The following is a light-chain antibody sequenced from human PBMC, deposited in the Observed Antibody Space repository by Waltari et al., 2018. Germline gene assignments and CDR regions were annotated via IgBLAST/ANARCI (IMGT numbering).Light chain of an antibody. CDR3: CSYAGSYTSYVV. J-gene: IGLJ2*01. V-gene: IGLV2-11*01. CDR1: SSDVGGYNY. Sequence: QSALTQPRSVSGSPGQSVTISCTGTSSDVGGYNYVSWYQQHPGKAPTLMIYDVSKRPSGVPDRFSGSKSGNAASLTISGSQAEDDADYYCCSYAGSYTSYVVFGGGTKLTVL. CDR2: DVS.